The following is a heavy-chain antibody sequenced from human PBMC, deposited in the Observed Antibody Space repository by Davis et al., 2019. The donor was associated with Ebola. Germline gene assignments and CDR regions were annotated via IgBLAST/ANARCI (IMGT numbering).Heavy chain of an antibody. CDR1: GASISSYY. CDR3: ARLTGGVAFDI. D-gene: IGHD3-10*01. V-gene: IGHV4-59*08. J-gene: IGHJ3*02. Sequence: LRPSCPLSGASISSYYWSWIRQPPGKGLEWIGSFYYIGSTNYNPTLKSRVTISVDTSKNQFSLKLSTVTAADTAVYYCARLTGGVAFDIWGQGTMVTVSS. CDR2: FYYIGST.